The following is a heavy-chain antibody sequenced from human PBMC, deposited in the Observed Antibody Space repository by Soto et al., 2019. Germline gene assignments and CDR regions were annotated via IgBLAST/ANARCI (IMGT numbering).Heavy chain of an antibody. CDR1: GGTYSGYA. CDR3: ARSYSSSSYAYYYYYGMDV. D-gene: IGHD6-6*01. J-gene: IGHJ6*02. V-gene: IGHV1-69*13. CDR2: IIPIFGTA. Sequence: SVKVSCKTSGGTYSGYAISWVRKAPEKGIEWMGGIIPIFGTANYAQKSQGRVTITADESTSTAYMELSSLRSEDTAVYYCARSYSSSSYAYYYYYGMDVWGQGTTVTVSS.